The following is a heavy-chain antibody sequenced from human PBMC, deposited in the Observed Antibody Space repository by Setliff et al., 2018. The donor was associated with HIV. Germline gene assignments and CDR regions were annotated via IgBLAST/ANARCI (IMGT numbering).Heavy chain of an antibody. D-gene: IGHD3-10*01. CDR3: ARGLNYYGSGSYLPLGY. CDR1: GGSFNDYY. V-gene: IGHV4-34*01. Sequence: AETLSLTCAVYGGSFNDYYWTWIRQPPGKGLEWIGEIDHSGNIKYHASLKSRVTISKETSKNQISLKLRSVTAADTAVYYCARGLNYYGSGSYLPLGYWGQGTLVTVPQ. CDR2: IDHSGNI. J-gene: IGHJ4*02.